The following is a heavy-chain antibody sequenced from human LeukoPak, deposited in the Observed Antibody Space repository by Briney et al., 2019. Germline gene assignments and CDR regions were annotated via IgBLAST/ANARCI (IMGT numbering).Heavy chain of an antibody. V-gene: IGHV4-61*05. CDR2: IYYSGST. Sequence: SETLSLTCTVSGGSISSSSYYWSWIRQPPGKGLEWIGYIYYSGSTNYNPSLKSRVTISVDTSKNQFSLKLSSVTAADTAVYYCARHNGGWSDPWGQGTLVTVSS. J-gene: IGHJ5*02. D-gene: IGHD3-16*01. CDR1: GGSISSSSYY. CDR3: ARHNGGWSDP.